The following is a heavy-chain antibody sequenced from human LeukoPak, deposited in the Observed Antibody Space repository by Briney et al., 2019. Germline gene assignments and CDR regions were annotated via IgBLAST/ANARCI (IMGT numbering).Heavy chain of an antibody. J-gene: IGHJ4*02. CDR2: IYNSGST. CDR3: ARAALYFDSSAYSYYFDY. CDR1: GGSISSYY. Sequence: SETLSLTCTVSGGSISSYYWSWIRQPPGKGLEWIGNIYNSGSTNYNPSLKSRVTVSVDPSKNQFSLRLSSVTAADTAVYFCARAALYFDSSAYSYYFDYWGQGTLVTVSS. V-gene: IGHV4-59*01. D-gene: IGHD3-22*01.